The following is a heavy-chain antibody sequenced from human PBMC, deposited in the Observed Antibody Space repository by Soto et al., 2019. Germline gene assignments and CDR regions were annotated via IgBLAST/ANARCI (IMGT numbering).Heavy chain of an antibody. V-gene: IGHV4-34*01. CDR2: INHSGST. D-gene: IGHD4-17*01. CDR1: GGSFSGYY. CDR3: ARYGDNYYFGY. Sequence: SETLSLTCAVYGGSFSGYYWSWIRQPPGKGLEWIGEINHSGSTNYNPSLKSRVTISVDTSKNQFSLKLSSVTAADTAVYYCARYGDNYYFGYWGQGTLVTVSS. J-gene: IGHJ4*02.